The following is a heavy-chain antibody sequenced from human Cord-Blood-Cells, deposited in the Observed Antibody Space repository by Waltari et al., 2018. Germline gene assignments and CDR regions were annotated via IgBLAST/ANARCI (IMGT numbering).Heavy chain of an antibody. Sequence: QVQVVDSGGGVVQPGRSLGLSCASSGSTFSSYCMHWVRQAPGKGLEWVAVISYDGSNKYYADSVKGRFTISRDNSKNTLYLQMNSLRAEDTAVYYCAKDGAFGSFDYWGQGTLVTVSS. CDR3: AKDGAFGSFDY. CDR1: GSTFSSYC. V-gene: IGHV3-30*18. CDR2: ISYDGSNK. D-gene: IGHD3-3*01. J-gene: IGHJ4*02.